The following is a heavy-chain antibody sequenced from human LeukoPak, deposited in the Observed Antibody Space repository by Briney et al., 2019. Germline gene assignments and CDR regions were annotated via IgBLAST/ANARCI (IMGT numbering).Heavy chain of an antibody. V-gene: IGHV3-13*01. CDR1: GFTFIDYD. CDR2: IGIRGDT. J-gene: IGHJ4*02. Sequence: GGSLRLSCAASGFTFIDYDMHWVRQVLGKGLEWVSAIGIRGDTHYSGSVKGRFTISRENAESSLYLQMSSLRAEDTAVYYCARGGIQVSGIDEFDYWGQGTLVTVSS. D-gene: IGHD6-19*01. CDR3: ARGGIQVSGIDEFDY.